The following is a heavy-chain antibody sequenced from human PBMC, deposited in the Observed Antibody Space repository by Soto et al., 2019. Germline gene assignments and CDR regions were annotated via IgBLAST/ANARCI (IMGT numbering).Heavy chain of an antibody. J-gene: IGHJ4*02. CDR1: GGSISSGGYY. V-gene: IGHV4-31*03. CDR3: ARAGSEAVVVIDY. Sequence: QVQLQESGPGLVKPSQTLSLTCTVSGGSISSGGYYWSWIRQHPGKGLERIGYIYYSGSTYYNPSLKSRVTISVDTSKNQFSLKLSSVTAADTAVYYCARAGSEAVVVIDYWGQGTLVTVSS. D-gene: IGHD2-21*01. CDR2: IYYSGST.